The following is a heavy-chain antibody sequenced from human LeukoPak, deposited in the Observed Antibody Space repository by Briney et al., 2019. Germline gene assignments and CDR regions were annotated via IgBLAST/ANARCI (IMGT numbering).Heavy chain of an antibody. CDR2: IYSGGST. D-gene: IGHD1-1*01. V-gene: IGHV3-66*01. CDR3: AREPNDDPVSDY. Sequence: GGSLRLSCAASGFTFSSYAMSWVRQAPGKGLEWVSVIYSGGSTYYADSVKGRFTISRDNSKNTLYLQMNSLRAEDTAVYYCAREPNDDPVSDYWGQGTLVTVSS. CDR1: GFTFSSYA. J-gene: IGHJ4*02.